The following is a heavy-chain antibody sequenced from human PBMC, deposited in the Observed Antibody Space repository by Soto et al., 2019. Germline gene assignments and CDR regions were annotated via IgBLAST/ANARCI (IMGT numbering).Heavy chain of an antibody. J-gene: IGHJ3*02. CDR2: ISYDGSNK. Sequence: QVQLVESGGGVVQPGGSLRLSCAASGFTFSNYGIHWVRQAPGKGLEWITVISYDGSNKYYADSVRGRFTISRDNSKNPLYIQMDSLRAEDTAVYYCAKQVVPQTNACDIWGQGTMVTVSS. V-gene: IGHV3-30*18. CDR1: GFTFSNYG. D-gene: IGHD2-2*01. CDR3: AKQVVPQTNACDI.